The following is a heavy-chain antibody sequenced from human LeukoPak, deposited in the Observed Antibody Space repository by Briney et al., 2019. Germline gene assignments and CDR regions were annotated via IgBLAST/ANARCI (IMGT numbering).Heavy chain of an antibody. CDR2: INPSGGST. J-gene: IGHJ4*02. D-gene: IGHD3-9*01. Sequence: ASVKVSCKASGYTFTSYYMHWVRQAPGQGLEWMGIINPSGGSTSYAQKFQGRVTMTRDTSISTAYMELSRLRSDDTAVYYCARTYYDILTGNKKPLDYWGQGTLVTVSS. CDR3: ARTYYDILTGNKKPLDY. V-gene: IGHV1-46*01. CDR1: GYTFTSYY.